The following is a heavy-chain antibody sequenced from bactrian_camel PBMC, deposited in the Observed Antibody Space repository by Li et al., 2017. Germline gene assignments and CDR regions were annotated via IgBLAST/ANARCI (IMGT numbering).Heavy chain of an antibody. J-gene: IGHJ7*01. CDR2: ISRLSGSII. Sequence: DVQLVESGGGLVQPGGSLRLSCATSGFTFSTFGMTWVRQAPGKELEWVSSISRLSGSIISYADSVKGRFTISRDNAENTLYLQLNSLQTADTAMYYCAAADAYCTGGSCYNRFGRCGIDAASGMDYWG. V-gene: IGHV3S40*01. CDR1: GFTFSTFG. D-gene: IGHD1*01.